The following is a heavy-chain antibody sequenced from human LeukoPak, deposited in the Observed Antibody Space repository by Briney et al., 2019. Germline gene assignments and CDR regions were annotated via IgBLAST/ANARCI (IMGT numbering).Heavy chain of an antibody. D-gene: IGHD6-19*01. CDR2: IKEDGSQK. Sequence: GSLRLSCAASGFTFNSYWMTWVRQAPGKGLEWVANIKEDGSQKYYVDSVKGRFTISRDNTENSPYLQMNSLRAEDTAVYYCAREYSGWGSNFDYWGQGTLVTVSS. J-gene: IGHJ4*02. CDR3: AREYSGWGSNFDY. V-gene: IGHV3-7*03. CDR1: GFTFNSYW.